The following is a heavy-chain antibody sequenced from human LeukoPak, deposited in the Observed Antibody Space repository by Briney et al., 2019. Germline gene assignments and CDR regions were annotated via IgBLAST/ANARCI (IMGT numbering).Heavy chain of an antibody. J-gene: IGHJ4*02. D-gene: IGHD7-27*01. CDR3: ARDREPGAPLDY. CDR1: GGSISSGGYY. V-gene: IGHV4-31*03. Sequence: PSETLSLTCTVSGGSISSGGYYWSWIRQHPGKGLEWIGYIYYSGSTYYNPSLKSRVTISVDTSKNQFSLKLSSVTAADTAVYYCARDREPGAPLDYWGQGTLVTVSS. CDR2: IYYSGST.